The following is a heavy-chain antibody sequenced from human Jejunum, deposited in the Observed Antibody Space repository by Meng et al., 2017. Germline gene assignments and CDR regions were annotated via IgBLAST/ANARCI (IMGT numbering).Heavy chain of an antibody. Sequence: VRLQQPGPGPVNPSPTLSLTCAFSGDSASSTGAAWTWTRQSPWRGLEGLGRTYYRSKWYNEYAVSVKGRIAINPDTSKNQLFLQLNSVTPEDTAVYYCSRDYGTSRPFEYWGQGILVTVPS. J-gene: IGHJ4*02. D-gene: IGHD1/OR15-1a*01. CDR3: SRDYGTSRPFEY. CDR2: TYYRSKWYN. CDR1: GDSASSTGAA. V-gene: IGHV6-1*01.